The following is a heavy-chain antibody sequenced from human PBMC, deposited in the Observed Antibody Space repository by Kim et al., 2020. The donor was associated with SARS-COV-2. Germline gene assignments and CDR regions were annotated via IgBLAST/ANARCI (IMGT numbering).Heavy chain of an antibody. CDR3: ARESYGSNWYFDL. J-gene: IGHJ2*01. V-gene: IGHV3-74*01. CDR2: IHTDGDSA. CDR1: GFTFSNYW. D-gene: IGHD4-17*01. Sequence: GGSLRLSCAASGFTFSNYWMHWVRQSPGKGLVWVSRIHTDGDSANYADSVNGRFRISRDNAKSTMYLEMNSLRVDDTSMYYCARESYGSNWYFDLWGRGTLVTVSS.